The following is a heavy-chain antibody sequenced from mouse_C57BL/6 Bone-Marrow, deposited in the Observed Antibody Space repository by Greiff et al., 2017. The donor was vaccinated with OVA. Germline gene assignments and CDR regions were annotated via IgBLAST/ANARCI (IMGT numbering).Heavy chain of an antibody. J-gene: IGHJ2*01. CDR3: ARWGLRRGNFDY. V-gene: IGHV1-18*01. CDR1: GYTFTDYN. Sequence: EVMLVESGPELVKPGASVKIPCKASGYTFTDYNMDWVKQSHGKSLEWIGDINPNNGGTIYNQKFKGKATLTVDKSSSTAYMELRSLTSEDTAVYYCARWGLRRGNFDYWGQGTTLTVSS. CDR2: INPNNGGT. D-gene: IGHD2-4*01.